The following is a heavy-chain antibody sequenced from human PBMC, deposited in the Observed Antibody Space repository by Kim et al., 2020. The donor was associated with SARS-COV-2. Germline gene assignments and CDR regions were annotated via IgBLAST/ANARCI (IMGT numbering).Heavy chain of an antibody. CDR3: ARDHPVTAMVMVPDYNYGMDV. CDR1: GFTFSSYS. J-gene: IGHJ6*02. CDR2: ISSSSSYI. Sequence: GGSLRLSCAASGFTFSSYSMNWVRQAPGKGLEWVSSISSSSSYIYYADSVKGRFTISRDNAKNSLYLQMNSLRAEDTAVYYCARDHPVTAMVMVPDYNYGMDVWGQGTTSTVSS. D-gene: IGHD5-18*01. V-gene: IGHV3-21*01.